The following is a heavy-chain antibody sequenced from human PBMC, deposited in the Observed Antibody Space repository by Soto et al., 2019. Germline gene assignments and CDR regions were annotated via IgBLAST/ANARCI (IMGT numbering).Heavy chain of an antibody. V-gene: IGHV3-72*01. Sequence: EVQLVESGGGLVQPGGSLRLSCAASGFTSSDHYMDWVRQATGKGLEWVGRIRNKVNSYTTEYVASVKGRFTVSRDDSKNSVYQQMYSLKTEDTAVYYCARHIPYHGKDVWGQGTTVTVSS. J-gene: IGHJ6*02. CDR3: ARHIPYHGKDV. CDR2: IRNKVNSYTT. D-gene: IGHD2-21*01. CDR1: GFTSSDHY.